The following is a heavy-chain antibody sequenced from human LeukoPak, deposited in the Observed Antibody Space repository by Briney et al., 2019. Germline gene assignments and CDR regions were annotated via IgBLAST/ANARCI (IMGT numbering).Heavy chain of an antibody. CDR1: GFTFSSYW. D-gene: IGHD3-22*01. Sequence: GGSLRLSCTASGFTFSSYWMSWVRQAPGKGLEWVANIKQDGSEKDYVDSVKGRFTISRDNAKNSLYLQMNSLRAEDTAVYYCAREGEYYDSSGYYYPFDYWGQGTLVTVSS. J-gene: IGHJ4*02. CDR2: IKQDGSEK. CDR3: AREGEYYDSSGYYYPFDY. V-gene: IGHV3-7*01.